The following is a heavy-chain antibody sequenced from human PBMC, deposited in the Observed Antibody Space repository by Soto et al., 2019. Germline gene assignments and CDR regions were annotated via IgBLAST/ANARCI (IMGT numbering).Heavy chain of an antibody. CDR1: GFTFSSFH. V-gene: IGHV3-48*02. Sequence: EVQLVESGGGLVQPGGSLRLSCAASGFTFSSFHMNWVRQAPGRGLEWVAYITSSSDTIYYSDSVKGRFTISRDNGENSLFLQRNCLRDEDTAVYYCTRVVVVIPPGYYYAMDVWGQGTTVTVSS. D-gene: IGHD3-22*01. CDR2: ITSSSDTI. CDR3: TRVVVVIPPGYYYAMDV. J-gene: IGHJ6*02.